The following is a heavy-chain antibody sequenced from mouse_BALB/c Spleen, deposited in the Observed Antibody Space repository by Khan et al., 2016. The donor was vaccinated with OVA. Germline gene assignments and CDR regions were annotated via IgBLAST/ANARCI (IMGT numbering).Heavy chain of an antibody. D-gene: IGHD3-3*01. V-gene: IGHV2-6-4*01. J-gene: IGHJ1*01. CDR1: GFSLSRYS. Sequence: QVQLKESGPGLVAPSQSLSITCTVSGFSLSRYSVHWVRQPPGKGLEGLGIIWIGGSADYNSPLKSRLSISKDNSKSQVFLKMNSLQTDDTAMYYCARNRDGGSYWYFDVWCAGTTVTVSS. CDR3: ARNRDGGSYWYFDV. CDR2: IWIGGSA.